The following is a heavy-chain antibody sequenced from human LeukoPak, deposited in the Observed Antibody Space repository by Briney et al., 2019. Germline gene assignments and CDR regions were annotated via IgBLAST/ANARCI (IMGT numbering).Heavy chain of an antibody. V-gene: IGHV3-9*01. Sequence: PGRSLRLSCAASGFTFDDYAMHWVRQAPGKGLEWVSGSSWNSGSIGYADSVKGRFTISRDNAKNSLYLQMNSLRAEDTALYYCAKWGDYDVLTGYYVSDYWGQGTLVTVSS. J-gene: IGHJ4*02. D-gene: IGHD3-9*01. CDR2: SSWNSGSI. CDR1: GFTFDDYA. CDR3: AKWGDYDVLTGYYVSDY.